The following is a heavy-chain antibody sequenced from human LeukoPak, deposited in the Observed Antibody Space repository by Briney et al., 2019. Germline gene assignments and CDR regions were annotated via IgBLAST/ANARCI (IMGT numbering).Heavy chain of an antibody. Sequence: SETLSLTCTVSGGSISSSSYYWGWIRQPPGKGLEWIGSIYYSGSTYYNPSLKSRVTISVDTSKNHFSLRLSSVTAADTAVYYCALLGWYVDYWGQGTLVTVSS. CDR2: IYYSGST. CDR1: GGSISSSSYY. D-gene: IGHD6-19*01. V-gene: IGHV4-39*07. J-gene: IGHJ4*02. CDR3: ALLGWYVDY.